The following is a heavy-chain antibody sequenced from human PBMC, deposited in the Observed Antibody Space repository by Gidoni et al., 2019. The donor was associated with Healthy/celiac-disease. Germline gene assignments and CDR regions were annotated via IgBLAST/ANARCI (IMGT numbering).Heavy chain of an antibody. CDR1: GFTFVDSA. CDR2: IRSKAYGGTT. J-gene: IGHJ3*02. Sequence: EVQLVESGGGLVQPGRSLRLSCTASGFTFVDSARSWFSQAPGKGLEWVGFIRSKAYGGTTEYAASVKGRFTISRDDSKSIAYLQMNSLKTEDTAVYYCTRVLGFLDREEAFDIWGQGTMVTVSS. V-gene: IGHV3-49*03. D-gene: IGHD3-3*01. CDR3: TRVLGFLDREEAFDI.